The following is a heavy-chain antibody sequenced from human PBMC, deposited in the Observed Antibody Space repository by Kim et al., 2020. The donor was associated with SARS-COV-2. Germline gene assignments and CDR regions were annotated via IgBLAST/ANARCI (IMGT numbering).Heavy chain of an antibody. D-gene: IGHD3-16*01. Sequence: NYNPSLKSRVTISVDTSKNQFSLKLSSVTAADTAVYYCARDSDTFGGVTDWGQGTLVTVSS. J-gene: IGHJ4*02. V-gene: IGHV4-59*01. CDR3: ARDSDTFGGVTD.